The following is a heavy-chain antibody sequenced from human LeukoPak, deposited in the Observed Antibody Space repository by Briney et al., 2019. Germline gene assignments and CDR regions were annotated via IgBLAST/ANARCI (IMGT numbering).Heavy chain of an antibody. Sequence: GGSLRLSCAASGFSFSDNYMNWVRQAPGKGLEWVSVIYGGDFTQYAGSVRGRFTISRDNSKNTVYLQMNSLRADDTAMYYCVRYSYGGPHYWGQGTLVTVSS. CDR3: VRYSYGGPHY. V-gene: IGHV3-53*01. D-gene: IGHD3-10*01. J-gene: IGHJ4*02. CDR1: GFSFSDNY. CDR2: IYGGDFT.